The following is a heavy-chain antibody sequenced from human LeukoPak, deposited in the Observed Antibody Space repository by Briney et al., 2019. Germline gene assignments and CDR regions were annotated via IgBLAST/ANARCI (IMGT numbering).Heavy chain of an antibody. J-gene: IGHJ4*02. CDR2: ISYDGTNK. CDR1: ALAFSPYP. Sequence: AGGSLRLSCSASALAFSPYPIHWVRQTPGKGLEWVAVISYDGTNKAYADSLKGRFTISRDNSNNTLYLHMNSLRREDTAVYYCARPYKWNDDALGFWGQGTLVTVSS. D-gene: IGHD1-1*01. V-gene: IGHV3-30-3*01. CDR3: ARPYKWNDDALGF.